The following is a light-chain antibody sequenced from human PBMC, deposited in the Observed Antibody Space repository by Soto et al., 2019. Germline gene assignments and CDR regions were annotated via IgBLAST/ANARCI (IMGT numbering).Light chain of an antibody. CDR3: SSYTVSSTLDV. V-gene: IGLV2-14*01. J-gene: IGLJ1*01. Sequence: QSALTQPASVSGSPGQSITISCSGTSSDVGGHNYVSWYQQHPGKAPKLMIYEVSNRPSGVSHRFSGSKSGNTASLTISGLQAEDEADYYCSSYTVSSTLDVFGTGTQLTVL. CDR1: SSDVGGHNY. CDR2: EVS.